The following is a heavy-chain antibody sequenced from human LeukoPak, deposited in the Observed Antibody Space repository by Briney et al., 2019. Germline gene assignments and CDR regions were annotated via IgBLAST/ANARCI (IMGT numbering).Heavy chain of an antibody. D-gene: IGHD5-24*01. CDR2: VYYTGST. CDR3: ARGAMATTPFFDY. Sequence: SETLSLTCTVFGGSISTYYWTWIRQPPGKGLEWIGYVYYTGSTNFNPSLKSRVTMSLDTSRNQFSLKLTSLTAADTAVYYCARGAMATTPFFDYWGQGTLVTVSS. J-gene: IGHJ4*02. CDR1: GGSISTYY. V-gene: IGHV4-59*01.